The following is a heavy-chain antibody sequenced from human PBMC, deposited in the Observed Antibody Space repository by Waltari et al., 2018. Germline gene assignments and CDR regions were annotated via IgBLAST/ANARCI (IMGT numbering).Heavy chain of an antibody. CDR3: ARDFFWSGYNYYYYGMDV. CDR2: IIPIFGTA. J-gene: IGHJ6*02. Sequence: QVQLVQSGAEVKKPGSSVKVSCKASGGTFSSYAISWVRKAPGTGLEWMGRIIPIFGTANYAQKFQGRVTITADKSTSTAYMELSSLRSEDTAVYYCARDFFWSGYNYYYYGMDVWGQGTTVTVSS. CDR1: GGTFSSYA. V-gene: IGHV1-69*08. D-gene: IGHD3-3*01.